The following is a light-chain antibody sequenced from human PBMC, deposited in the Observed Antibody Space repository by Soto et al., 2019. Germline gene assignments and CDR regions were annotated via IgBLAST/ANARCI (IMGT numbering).Light chain of an antibody. CDR1: NSDVGGYNY. Sequence: QSGRSEPASVSGAPGHSITISCTGTNSDVGGYNYVSWYQQHPGKAPKLIIYEVSNRPSGVSNRFSGSKSGNTASLTISGLQAEDESDYYCSSYPSSITLYVFGTGTKVTVL. V-gene: IGLV2-14*01. CDR3: SSYPSSITLYV. J-gene: IGLJ1*01. CDR2: EVS.